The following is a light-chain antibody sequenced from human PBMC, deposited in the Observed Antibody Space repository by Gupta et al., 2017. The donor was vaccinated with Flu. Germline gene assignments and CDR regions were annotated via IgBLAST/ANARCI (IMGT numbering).Light chain of an antibody. V-gene: IGKV3-20*01. Sequence: TLALSSVERATLSGSAMQSFSSGVLSWYRQRPGHAPRLLIYGASKRASGTPDRFSGSGSGTDFTLTISRLEPDDFAVYYCQQYDTSSWTFGQGTKVEIK. CDR3: QQYDTSSWT. CDR1: QSFSSGV. CDR2: GAS. J-gene: IGKJ1*01.